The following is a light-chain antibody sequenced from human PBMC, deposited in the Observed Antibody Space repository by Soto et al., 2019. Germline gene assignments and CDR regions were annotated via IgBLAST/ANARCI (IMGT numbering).Light chain of an antibody. Sequence: EIVLTQSPATLSLSPGEGATLSCRASQSIGSSLAWYQQKPGQAPRLLIHDASYRATGISARFSGSGSGTDFTLTISSLEPGDFGVYYWQQRSNTPLYTFGQGTKLEIK. CDR2: DAS. J-gene: IGKJ2*01. CDR3: QQRSNTPLYT. V-gene: IGKV3-11*01. CDR1: QSIGSS.